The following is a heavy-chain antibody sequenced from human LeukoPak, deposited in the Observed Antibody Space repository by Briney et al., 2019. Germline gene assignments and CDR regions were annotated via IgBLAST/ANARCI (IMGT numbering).Heavy chain of an antibody. CDR1: GYTFTSYG. CDR3: ASGIVGATSLPSDY. Sequence: ASVKASCKASGYTFTSYGISWVRQAPGQGLEWMGWISAYNGNTNYAQKLQGRVAMTTDTSTSTAYMELRSLRSDDTAVYYCASGIVGATSLPSDYWGQGTLVTVSS. D-gene: IGHD1-26*01. V-gene: IGHV1-18*01. CDR2: ISAYNGNT. J-gene: IGHJ4*02.